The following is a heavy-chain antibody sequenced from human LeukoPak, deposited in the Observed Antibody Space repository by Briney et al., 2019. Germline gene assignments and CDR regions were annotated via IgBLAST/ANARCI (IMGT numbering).Heavy chain of an antibody. CDR1: GGSISSSSYY. J-gene: IGHJ4*02. CDR3: ARLCGGDCYSLFDY. CDR2: IYYSGST. D-gene: IGHD2-21*01. V-gene: IGHV4-39*01. Sequence: PSGTLSLTCTVSGGSISSSSYYWGWIRQPPGKGLEWIGSIYYSGSTYYNPSLKSRVTISVDTSKNQFSLKLSFVTAADTAVYYCARLCGGDCYSLFDYWGQGTLVTVSS.